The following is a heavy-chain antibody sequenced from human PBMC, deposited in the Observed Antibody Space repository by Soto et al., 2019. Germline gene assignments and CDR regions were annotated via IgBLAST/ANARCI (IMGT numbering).Heavy chain of an antibody. CDR3: ANGASTTVXAFXXY. V-gene: IGHV3-9*01. CDR1: GFTFDDYA. CDR2: ISWNSGNL. Sequence: EVQLVESGGGLVQPGRSLRLSCAASGFTFDDYAMHWVRQGPGKGLEWVSSISWNSGNLGYADSVKGRFTISRDNAKXXXXXXXXXXXXXDTALYYCANGASTTVXAFXXYWGQGTLV. J-gene: IGHJ1*01. D-gene: IGHD4-17*01.